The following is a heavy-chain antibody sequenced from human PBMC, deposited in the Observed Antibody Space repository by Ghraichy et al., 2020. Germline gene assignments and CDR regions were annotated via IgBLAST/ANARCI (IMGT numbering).Heavy chain of an antibody. CDR1: GYNFIAHY. CDR2: INPHSGVT. D-gene: IGHD3-10*01. Sequence: ASVKVSCKAAGYNFIAHYMYRDRQAPGQGLEWMGWINPHSGVTNYAQKFQGRVTMTRDTSISTAYIELSRLSSVDTAVYYCARDQGVIGNPYGMDVWGQGTTVTVSS. V-gene: IGHV1-2*02. CDR3: ARDQGVIGNPYGMDV. J-gene: IGHJ6*02.